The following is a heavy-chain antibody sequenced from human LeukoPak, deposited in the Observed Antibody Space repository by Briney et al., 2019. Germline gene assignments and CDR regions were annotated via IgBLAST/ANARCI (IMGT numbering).Heavy chain of an antibody. D-gene: IGHD1-26*01. Sequence: PGGSLRLSCAASGFTFSSYAMSWVRQAPEKGLEWVSNISGSADSTYYADSVRGRFTISSDNSKNTLYLQMNSLRAEDTALYYCAKSIQTWSREPFDFQGQGTLVTVSS. V-gene: IGHV3-23*01. CDR3: AKSIQTWSREPFDF. CDR1: GFTFSSYA. J-gene: IGHJ4*02. CDR2: ISGSADST.